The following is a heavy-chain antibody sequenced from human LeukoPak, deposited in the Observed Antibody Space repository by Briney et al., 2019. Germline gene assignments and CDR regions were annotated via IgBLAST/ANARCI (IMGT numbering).Heavy chain of an antibody. D-gene: IGHD3-10*01. CDR3: ATLVLYGSGGIDY. CDR1: GGSISSYY. CDR2: IYTSGST. V-gene: IGHV4-4*07. Sequence: SETLSLTCTVSGGSISSYYWSWIRQPAGKGLEWIGRIYTSGSTYYNPSLKSRVTISVDTSKNQFSLKLSSVTAADTAVYYCATLVLYGSGGIDYWGQGTLVTVSS. J-gene: IGHJ4*02.